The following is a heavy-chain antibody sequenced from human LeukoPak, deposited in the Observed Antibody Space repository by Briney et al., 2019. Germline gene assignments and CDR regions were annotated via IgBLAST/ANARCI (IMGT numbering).Heavy chain of an antibody. CDR2: IKPAGSDK. CDR1: GFTFSTYW. CDR3: AKGGDH. D-gene: IGHD3-16*01. Sequence: GGSLSLSCAASGFTFSTYWWNWVRKPPGKGLEWVANIKPAGSDKYYVDSVKGRFTVSRDNARNSLYLQMNSLRVEDTAVYYCAKGGDHWGQGTLVTVSS. J-gene: IGHJ4*02. V-gene: IGHV3-7*01.